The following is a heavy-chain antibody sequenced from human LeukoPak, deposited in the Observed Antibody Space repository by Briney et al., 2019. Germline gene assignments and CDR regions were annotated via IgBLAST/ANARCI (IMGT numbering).Heavy chain of an antibody. CDR2: ISGSGGST. J-gene: IGHJ5*02. D-gene: IGHD3-3*01. Sequence: GGSLRLSCAASGFTFSSYAMSWVRPAPGKGLEWVSAISGSGGSTYYADSVKGRFTISRDNSKNTLYLQMNSLRAEDTAVYYCAREGRYYDFWSETNWFDPWGQGTLVTVSS. V-gene: IGHV3-23*01. CDR1: GFTFSSYA. CDR3: AREGRYYDFWSETNWFDP.